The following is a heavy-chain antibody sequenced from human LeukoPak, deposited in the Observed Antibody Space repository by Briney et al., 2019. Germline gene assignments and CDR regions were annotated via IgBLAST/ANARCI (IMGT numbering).Heavy chain of an antibody. J-gene: IGHJ4*01. D-gene: IGHD3-22*01. Sequence: GGSLRLSCAASGFTFSSYGMSWVRQVPGKGLEWVANIKQDGSEKYYVDSVNGRFTISRDNTKNTLFLQMDSLRAEDTAVYYCARGSVRRISMRAKGYFDYWAMEPGSPSPQ. CDR2: IKQDGSEK. V-gene: IGHV3-7*01. CDR1: GFTFSSYG. CDR3: ARGSVRRISMRAKGYFDY.